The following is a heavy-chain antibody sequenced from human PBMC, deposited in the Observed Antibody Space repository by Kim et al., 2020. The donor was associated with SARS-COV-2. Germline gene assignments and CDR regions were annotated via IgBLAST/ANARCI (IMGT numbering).Heavy chain of an antibody. J-gene: IGHJ6*03. V-gene: IGHV3-72*01. CDR2: SGNSAT. CDR1: GFIIYDHY. Sequence: GVSLRLSCAASGFIIYDHYMDWVRQAPGKGLEWVGRSGNSATQYAASVKGRFIISRDDSKNSLFLQMNSLETGDTAVYYCVRDGRYCSSTSCSAYYYYMDFWGKGTTVTVSS. D-gene: IGHD2-2*01. CDR3: VRDGRYCSSTSCSAYYYYMDF.